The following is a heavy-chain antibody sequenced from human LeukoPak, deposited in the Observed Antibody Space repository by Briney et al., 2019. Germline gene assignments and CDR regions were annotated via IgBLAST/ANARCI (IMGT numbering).Heavy chain of an antibody. CDR2: IIPIFGTA. Sequence: ASVKVSCKASGGTFSSYAISWVRQAPGQGLEWMRGIIPIFGTANYAQKFQGRVTITADESTSTAYMELSSLRSEGTAVYYCARVDLTLPYYFDYWGQGTLVTVSS. CDR1: GGTFSSYA. D-gene: IGHD2-15*01. V-gene: IGHV1-69*01. CDR3: ARVDLTLPYYFDY. J-gene: IGHJ4*02.